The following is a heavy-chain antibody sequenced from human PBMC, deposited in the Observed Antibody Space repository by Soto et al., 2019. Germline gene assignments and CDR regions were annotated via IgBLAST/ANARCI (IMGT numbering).Heavy chain of an antibody. J-gene: IGHJ5*02. CDR3: VRDGTKTLRDWFDH. CDR2: IYATGTT. CDR1: GASISGFY. D-gene: IGHD1-1*01. Sequence: SETLSLTCTVSGASISGFYWSWIRKSAGKGLEWIGRIYATGTTDYTPSLKSRVMMSVDTSKKQFSLKLRSVTAADTAVYYCVRDGTKTLRDWFDHWGQGISVTVS. V-gene: IGHV4-4*07.